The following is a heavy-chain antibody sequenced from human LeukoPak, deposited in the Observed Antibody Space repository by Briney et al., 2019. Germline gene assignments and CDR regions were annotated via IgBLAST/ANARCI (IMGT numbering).Heavy chain of an antibody. CDR3: ARAIAAAGTMTSFDY. CDR1: GGSISSSSYY. D-gene: IGHD6-13*01. V-gene: IGHV4-39*07. CDR2: INHSGST. Sequence: PSETLSLTCTVSGGSISSSSYYWGWIRQPPGKGLEWIGEINHSGSTNYNPSLKSRVTISVDTSKNQFSLKLSSVTAADTAVYYCARAIAAAGTMTSFDYWGQGTLVTVSS. J-gene: IGHJ4*02.